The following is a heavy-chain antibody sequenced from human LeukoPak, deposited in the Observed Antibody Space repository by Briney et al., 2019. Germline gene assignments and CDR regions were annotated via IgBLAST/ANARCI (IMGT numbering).Heavy chain of an antibody. Sequence: SVKVSCKASGGTFSSYAISWVRQAPGQGLEWMGGIIPIFGTANYAQKFQGRVTITTDESTSTAYMELSSLRSEDTAVYYCARGTVNGGNAYDYWGQGTLVTVSS. CDR2: IIPIFGTA. CDR3: ARGTVNGGNAYDY. CDR1: GGTFSSYA. J-gene: IGHJ4*02. D-gene: IGHD4-23*01. V-gene: IGHV1-69*05.